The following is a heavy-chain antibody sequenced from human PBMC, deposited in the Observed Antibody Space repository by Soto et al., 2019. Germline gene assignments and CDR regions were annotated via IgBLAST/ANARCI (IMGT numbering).Heavy chain of an antibody. CDR1: GYTFISYG. CDR2: ISAYNGNT. D-gene: IGHD5-12*01. J-gene: IGHJ4*02. Sequence: GASVKVSCKASGYTFISYGISWVRQAPGQGLEWMGWISAYNGNTNYAQKFQGRVTMTTDTSTSTAYMGLRSLRSDDTAVYYCARGEPIVTTTSPFDFWGQGTLVTVSS. CDR3: ARGEPIVTTTSPFDF. V-gene: IGHV1-18*01.